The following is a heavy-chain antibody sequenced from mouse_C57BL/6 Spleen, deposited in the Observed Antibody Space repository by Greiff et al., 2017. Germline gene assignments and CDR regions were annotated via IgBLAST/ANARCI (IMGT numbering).Heavy chain of an antibody. Sequence: EVKVVESGGGLVKPGGSLKLSCAASGFTFSDYGMHWVRQAPEQGLEWVAYISSGSSTIYYADTVKGRFTLSRDNAKNTLFLQMTSLRSEDTAMYYCARRLLWGAMDYWGQGTSVTVSS. V-gene: IGHV5-17*01. D-gene: IGHD1-1*02. J-gene: IGHJ4*01. CDR1: GFTFSDYG. CDR3: ARRLLWGAMDY. CDR2: ISSGSSTI.